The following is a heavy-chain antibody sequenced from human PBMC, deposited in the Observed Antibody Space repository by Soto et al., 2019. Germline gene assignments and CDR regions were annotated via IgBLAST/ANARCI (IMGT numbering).Heavy chain of an antibody. CDR3: ARRGYCSGGSCYIRMDV. CDR1: GFTFSDYY. J-gene: IGHJ6*03. Sequence: QVQLVESGGGLVKPGGSLRLSCAASGFTFSDYYMTWIRQAPGKGLEWVSYISSGGSAIYYADSVKGRFTISRDNAKNSLYLQMNSLRGEDTAAYYCARRGYCSGGSCYIRMDVWGKGTTVTVSS. V-gene: IGHV3-11*01. CDR2: ISSGGSAI. D-gene: IGHD2-15*01.